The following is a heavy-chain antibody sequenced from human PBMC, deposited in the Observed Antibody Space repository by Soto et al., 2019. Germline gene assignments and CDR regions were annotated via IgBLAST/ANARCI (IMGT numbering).Heavy chain of an antibody. CDR2: IIPIFGTA. CDR1: EGPFGSNA. D-gene: IGHD3-10*01. CDR3: ARGPVLPTVWYFDY. J-gene: IGHJ4*02. Sequence: SVKFSGKASEGPFGSNATSWVRQAPGQGLEWMGGIIPIFGTANYAQKFQGRVTITADESTSTAYMELSSLRSEDTAVYYCARGPVLPTVWYFDYWGQGTLVTVSS. V-gene: IGHV1-69*13.